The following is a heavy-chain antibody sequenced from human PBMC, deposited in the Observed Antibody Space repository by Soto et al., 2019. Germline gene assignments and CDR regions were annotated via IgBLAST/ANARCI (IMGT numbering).Heavy chain of an antibody. CDR3: ARGRRKGIAARPAWFDP. V-gene: IGHV4-34*01. CDR2: INHSGST. D-gene: IGHD6-6*01. J-gene: IGHJ5*02. CDR1: GGSFSGYY. Sequence: PSETLSLTCAVYGGSFSGYYWSWIRQPPGKGLEWIGEINHSGSTNYNPSLKSRVTISVDTSKNQFSLKLSSVTAADTAVYYCARGRRKGIAARPAWFDPWGQGTLVTSPQ.